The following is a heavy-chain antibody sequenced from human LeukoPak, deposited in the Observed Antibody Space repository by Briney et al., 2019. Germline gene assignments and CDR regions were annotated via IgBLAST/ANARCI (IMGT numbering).Heavy chain of an antibody. J-gene: IGHJ4*02. CDR2: IIPIFGTA. CDR1: GGTFTSYA. D-gene: IGHD6-19*01. Sequence: ASVKVSCKASGGTFTSYAVNWVRQAPGQGLEWMGGIIPIFGTANYAQKFQGRTTITTDESTSTAYMELSSLRSEDTAVYYCARDLTGYSSGWENFDYWGQGTLVTVSS. V-gene: IGHV1-69*05. CDR3: ARDLTGYSSGWENFDY.